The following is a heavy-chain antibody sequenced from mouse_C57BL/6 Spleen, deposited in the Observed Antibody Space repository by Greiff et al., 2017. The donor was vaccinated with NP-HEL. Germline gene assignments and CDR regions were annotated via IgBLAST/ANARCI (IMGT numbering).Heavy chain of an antibody. V-gene: IGHV5-6*01. D-gene: IGHD2-12*01. CDR3: ASDRGDSPSCAY. Sequence: EVQRVESGGDLVKPGGSLKLSCAASGFTFSSYGMSWVRQTPDKRLEWVATISSGGSYTYYPDSVKGRFTFSGDNAKNTLYLQMSSLKSEDTAMYYCASDRGDSPSCAYWGQGTLVTVSA. J-gene: IGHJ3*01. CDR2: ISSGGSYT. CDR1: GFTFSSYG.